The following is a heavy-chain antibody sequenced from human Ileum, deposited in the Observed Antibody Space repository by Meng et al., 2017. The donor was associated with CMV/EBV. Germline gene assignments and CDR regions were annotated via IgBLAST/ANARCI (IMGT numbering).Heavy chain of an antibody. V-gene: IGHV4-59*01. CDR3: ARGDERWSGYFKG. D-gene: IGHD3-3*01. J-gene: IGHJ4*02. Sequence: GSLRLSCAASGFTFTNYAMHWIRQSPGKGLERISYMYHSGRTKYNSSLKSRVNISLDMSTNQFSLRLSPVTAADTAVYYCARGDERWSGYFKGWGQGMLVTVSS. CDR2: MYHSGRT. CDR1: GFTFTNYA.